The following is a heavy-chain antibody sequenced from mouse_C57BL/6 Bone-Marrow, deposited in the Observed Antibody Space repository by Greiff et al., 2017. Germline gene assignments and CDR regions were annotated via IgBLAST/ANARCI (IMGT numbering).Heavy chain of an antibody. CDR3: AREGAYAMDY. V-gene: IGHV1-81*01. Sequence: VQLKESGAELARPGASVKLSCKASGYTFTSYGISWVKQRTGQGLEWIGEIYPRSGNTYYNEKFKGKATLTADKSSSTAYMELRSLTSEDSAVYFCAREGAYAMDYWGQGTSVTVSS. CDR1: GYTFTSYG. J-gene: IGHJ4*01. CDR2: IYPRSGNT.